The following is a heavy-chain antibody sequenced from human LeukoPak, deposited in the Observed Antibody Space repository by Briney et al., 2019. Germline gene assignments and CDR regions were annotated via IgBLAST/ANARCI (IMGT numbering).Heavy chain of an antibody. J-gene: IGHJ5*02. V-gene: IGHV4-39*02. CDR2: CYYSGST. Sequence: PSETLSLTCTVSGGSISSSSYYWGWIRQPPGKGLEWIGSCYYSGSTYYNPSLRSRVTISVDTSKNHFSLKLSSVTAADTAVYYCASSALDHWGQGVLVLVSS. CDR3: ASSALDH. CDR1: GGSISSSSYY.